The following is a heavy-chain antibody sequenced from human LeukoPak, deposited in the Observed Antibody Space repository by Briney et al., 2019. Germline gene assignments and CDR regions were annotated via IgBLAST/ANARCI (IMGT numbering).Heavy chain of an antibody. D-gene: IGHD2-15*01. V-gene: IGHV4-39*01. CDR1: GGSISSSSYY. CDR3: AEVAATLAFDY. CDR2: IYYSGST. Sequence: SETLSPTCTVSGGSISSSSYYWGWIRQPPGKGLEWIGSIYYSGSTYYNPSLKSRVTISVDTSKNQFSLKLSSVTAADTAVYYCAEVAATLAFDYWGQGTLVTVSS. J-gene: IGHJ4*02.